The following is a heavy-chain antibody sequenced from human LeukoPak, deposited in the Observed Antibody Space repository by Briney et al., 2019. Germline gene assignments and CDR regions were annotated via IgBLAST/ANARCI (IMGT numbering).Heavy chain of an antibody. CDR1: GYTSTSYY. CDR2: INPSGGST. D-gene: IGHD2-21*02. CDR3: AREAYCGGDCPNDAFDI. V-gene: IGHV1-46*01. J-gene: IGHJ3*02. Sequence: ASVKVSCKASGYTSTSYYMHWVRQAPGQGLEWMGIINPSGGSTSYAQKFQGRVTMTRDTSTSTVYMELSSLRSEDTAVYYCAREAYCGGDCPNDAFDIWGQGTMVTVSS.